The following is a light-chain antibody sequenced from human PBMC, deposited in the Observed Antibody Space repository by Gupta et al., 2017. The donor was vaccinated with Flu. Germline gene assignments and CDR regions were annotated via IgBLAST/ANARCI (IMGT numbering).Light chain of an antibody. Sequence: VWYQQKPGQAPRLLIYETSNRATGVPARFSGSGSRTDFALTISSLETEDFAVYYCQQRSNWPYSFGQGTKLEIK. CDR3: QQRSNWPYS. J-gene: IGKJ2*03. CDR2: ETS. V-gene: IGKV3-11*01.